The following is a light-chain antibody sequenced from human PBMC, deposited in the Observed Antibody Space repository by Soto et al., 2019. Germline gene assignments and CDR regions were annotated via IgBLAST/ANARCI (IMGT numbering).Light chain of an antibody. Sequence: QTVVTQPPSASGTPGPRVTISCSGSSSNIGSNYVYWYQQLPGTAPKLLIYRNDQRPSGVPDRFSGSKSGTSASLAISGLRSEDEADYYCAAWDDSLSGGVFGGGTKLTVL. V-gene: IGLV1-47*01. J-gene: IGLJ2*01. CDR1: SSNIGSNY. CDR2: RND. CDR3: AAWDDSLSGGV.